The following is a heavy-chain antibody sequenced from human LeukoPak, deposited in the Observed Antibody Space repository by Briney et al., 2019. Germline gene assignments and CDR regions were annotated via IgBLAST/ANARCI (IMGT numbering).Heavy chain of an antibody. D-gene: IGHD6-19*01. Sequence: PGGSLRLSCAASGFTFSSYAMSWVRQAPGKGLEWVSAISGSGGSTYYADSVKGRFTISRDNAKNSLYLQMNSLRAEDTAVYYCARDDPIAVAAHGGDAFDIWGQGTMVTVSS. V-gene: IGHV3-23*01. J-gene: IGHJ3*02. CDR1: GFTFSSYA. CDR2: ISGSGGST. CDR3: ARDDPIAVAAHGGDAFDI.